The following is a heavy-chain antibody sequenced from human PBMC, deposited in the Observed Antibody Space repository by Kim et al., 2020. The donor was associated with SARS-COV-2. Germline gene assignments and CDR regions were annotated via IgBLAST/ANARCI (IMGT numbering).Heavy chain of an antibody. J-gene: IGHJ5*02. CDR2: INHSGST. D-gene: IGHD3-3*01. CDR3: ARRSHHYDFWSGRDRNSWFDP. CDR1: GGSFSGYY. V-gene: IGHV4-34*01. Sequence: SETLSLTCAVYGGSFSGYYWSWIRQPPGKGLEWIGEINHSGSTNYNPSLKSRVTISVDTSKNQFSLKLSSVTAADTAVYYCARRSHHYDFWSGRDRNSWFDPWGQGTLVTVSS.